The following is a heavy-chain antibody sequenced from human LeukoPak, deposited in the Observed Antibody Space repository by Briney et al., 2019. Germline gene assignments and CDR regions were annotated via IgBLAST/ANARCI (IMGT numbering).Heavy chain of an antibody. CDR2: IYSGGST. Sequence: IYSGGSTYYADSVKGRFPISRDNSKNTLYLQMNSLRAEDTAVYYCARDRHYYGSGSYSFDYWGQGTLVTVSS. J-gene: IGHJ4*02. D-gene: IGHD3-10*01. V-gene: IGHV3-53*05. CDR3: ARDRHYYGSGSYSFDY.